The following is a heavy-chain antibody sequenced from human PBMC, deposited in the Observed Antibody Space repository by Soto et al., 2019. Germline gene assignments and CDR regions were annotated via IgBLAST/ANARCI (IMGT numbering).Heavy chain of an antibody. CDR2: ISSSSSYI. CDR1: GFTLSSYS. CDR3: ARDDSGWLPYFDY. J-gene: IGHJ4*02. D-gene: IGHD6-19*01. V-gene: IGHV3-21*01. Sequence: PGGSLRLSCAASGFTLSSYSMNWVRQAPGKGLEWVSSISSSSSYIYYADSVKGRFTISRDNAKNSLYLQMNSLRAEDTAVYYCARDDSGWLPYFDYWGQGTLVTVSS.